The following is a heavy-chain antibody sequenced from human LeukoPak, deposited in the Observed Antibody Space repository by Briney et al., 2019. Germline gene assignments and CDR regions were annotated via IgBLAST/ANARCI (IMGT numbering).Heavy chain of an antibody. CDR1: GGTFSSYA. CDR3: ASRRLDRGVVVNLFDY. Sequence: SVKVSCTASGGTFSSYAISWVRQAPGQGLEWMGGIIPIFGTANYAQKFQGRVTITADESTSTAYMELSSLRSEDTAVYYCASRRLDRGVVVNLFDYWGQGTLVTVSS. V-gene: IGHV1-69*13. J-gene: IGHJ4*02. D-gene: IGHD2-15*01. CDR2: IIPIFGTA.